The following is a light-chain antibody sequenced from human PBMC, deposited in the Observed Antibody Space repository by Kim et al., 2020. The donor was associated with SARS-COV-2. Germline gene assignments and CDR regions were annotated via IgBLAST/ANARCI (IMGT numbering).Light chain of an antibody. CDR3: NSRDSSSNQNVV. J-gene: IGLJ2*01. V-gene: IGLV3-19*01. CDR1: SLRSYY. CDR2: GKS. Sequence: GQTVRITYQGNSLRSYYASWYQQKPGPAPILVIYGKSNRPSEIPDRFSGSSSGNTASLTIAGAQAEDETDYCCNSRDSSSNQNVVFGGGTKLTVL.